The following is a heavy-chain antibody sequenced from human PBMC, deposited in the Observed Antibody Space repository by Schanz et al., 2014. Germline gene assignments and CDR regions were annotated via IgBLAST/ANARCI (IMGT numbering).Heavy chain of an antibody. CDR2: ISHSGGSK. CDR1: GFTFNSYA. J-gene: IGHJ6*02. CDR3: AKRMGYCSGGTCYDYYYYGLDV. D-gene: IGHD2-15*01. V-gene: IGHV3-23*01. Sequence: DVQLLESGGGLVQPGGSLRLSCAASGFTFNSYAMTWVRQAPGKGLEWVSSISHSGGSKYYADSVKGRFTISRDNSENTLYLQMNSLSADDTTVFCCAKRMGYCSGGTCYDYYYYGLDVWGQGTTVTVSS.